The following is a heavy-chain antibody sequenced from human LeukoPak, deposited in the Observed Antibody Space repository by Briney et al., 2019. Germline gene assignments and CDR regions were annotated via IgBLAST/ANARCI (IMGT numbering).Heavy chain of an antibody. CDR3: ATKRPNYYDSSGSYHY. CDR1: GYTFSSYD. D-gene: IGHD3-22*01. Sequence: APVKVSCKASGYTFSSYDINWVRQATGQGLEWMGWMNPNSGNTGYAQKFQGRVTMTEDTSTDTAYMELSSLRSEDTAVYYCATKRPNYYDSSGSYHYWGQGTLVTVSS. CDR2: MNPNSGNT. V-gene: IGHV1-8*01. J-gene: IGHJ4*02.